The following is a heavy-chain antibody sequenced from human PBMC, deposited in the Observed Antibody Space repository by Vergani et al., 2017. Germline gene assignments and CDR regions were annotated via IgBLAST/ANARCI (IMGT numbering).Heavy chain of an antibody. D-gene: IGHD3-22*01. Sequence: QVVQSGPEVKKPGTSVKVSCKASGFTFTSSAMQWVRQARGQRLEWIGWIVVGSGNTNYAQKFQERVTITRDMSTSTAYMELSSLRSEDTAVYYCAREGRVSYYDSSGYYYLDWGQGTLVTVSS. V-gene: IGHV1-58*02. CDR2: IVVGSGNT. J-gene: IGHJ4*02. CDR3: AREGRVSYYDSSGYYYLD. CDR1: GFTFTSSA.